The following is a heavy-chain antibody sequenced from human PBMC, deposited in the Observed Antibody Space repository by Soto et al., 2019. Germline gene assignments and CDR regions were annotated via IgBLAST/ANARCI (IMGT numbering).Heavy chain of an antibody. CDR2: INIGGDT. V-gene: IGHV3-13*01. J-gene: IGHJ5*02. Sequence: GGSLRLSCAASGFTVRSYEMHWVRQGTGKGLEWVSRINIGGDTFYSGSVKGRFTVSREDARNSEYLQMDSLRVGDTAVYYCVRGEMRSSSGHTWFDTWGQGVLVTVSS. CDR3: VRGEMRSSSGHTWFDT. CDR1: GFTVRSYE. D-gene: IGHD6-6*01.